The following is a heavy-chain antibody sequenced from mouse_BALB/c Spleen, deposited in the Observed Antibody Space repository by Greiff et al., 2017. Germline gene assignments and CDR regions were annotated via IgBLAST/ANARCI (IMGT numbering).Heavy chain of an antibody. Sequence: VQLQESGAELAKPGASVKMSCKASGYTFTSYWMHWVKQRPGQGLEWIGYINPSTGYTEYNQKFKDKATLTADKSSSTAYMQLSSLTSEDSAVYYCAREGYGNSFADGGQGTLVTVSA. J-gene: IGHJ3*01. D-gene: IGHD2-10*02. CDR2: INPSTGYT. CDR3: AREGYGNSFAD. V-gene: IGHV1-7*01. CDR1: GYTFTSYW.